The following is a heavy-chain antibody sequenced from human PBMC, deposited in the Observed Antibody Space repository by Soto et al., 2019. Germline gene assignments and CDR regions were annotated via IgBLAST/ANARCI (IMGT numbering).Heavy chain of an antibody. Sequence: QLQVQESGPGQVKPSQTLSLTCTVSGGSITSHHYYWGWIRQPPGKGLEWIGSIYSGGNTYYNPYLRSRLTIFVDTAQNLISLKLNSVTSPDSAIYFCVSGPSTTCIDNWGLGTQVSVSS. CDR3: VSGPSTTCIDN. J-gene: IGHJ4*02. V-gene: IGHV4-39*01. CDR2: IYSGGNT. D-gene: IGHD2-2*01. CDR1: GGSITSHHYY.